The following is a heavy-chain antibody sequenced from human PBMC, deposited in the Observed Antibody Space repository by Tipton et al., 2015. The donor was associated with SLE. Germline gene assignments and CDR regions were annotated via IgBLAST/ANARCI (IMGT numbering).Heavy chain of an antibody. D-gene: IGHD6-19*01. CDR3: ARLAVAGMWYYFDF. V-gene: IGHV4-59*11. CDR2: IFYSGGT. J-gene: IGHJ4*02. CDR1: GVSINSHH. Sequence: TLSLTCTVSGVSINSHHWTWIRQPPGKGLEWIGNIFYSGGTNYSPFLNSRITISVDTSKNQLSLNVISMTAADTAVYYCARLAVAGMWYYFDFWGQGAPVTVSS.